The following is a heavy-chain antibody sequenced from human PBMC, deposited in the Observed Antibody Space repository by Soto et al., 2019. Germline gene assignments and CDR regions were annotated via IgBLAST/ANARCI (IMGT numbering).Heavy chain of an antibody. V-gene: IGHV1-46*01. CDR1: GYTFTSYY. D-gene: IGHD2-2*01. J-gene: IGHJ4*02. CDR3: ATAGPVRYCSSTSCFDY. Sequence: ASVKVSCKASGYTFTSYYMHWVRQAPGQGLEWMGIINPSGGSTSYAQKFQGRVTMTRDTSTSTVYMELSSLRSEDTAVYYCATAGPVRYCSSTSCFDYWGQGTLVTVSS. CDR2: INPSGGST.